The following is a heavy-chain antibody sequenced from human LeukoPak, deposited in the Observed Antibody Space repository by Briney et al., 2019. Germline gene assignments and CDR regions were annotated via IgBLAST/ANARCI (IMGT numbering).Heavy chain of an antibody. Sequence: PSETLSLTCTVSGYSISDGYCCGCIRPPPGKGLEWVSSNSHRGSTYYNPSLRSRITISLDRSKQKFSLKLTSVTAADTAVYYCAKSNGYGLVDIWGQGTMVTVSS. J-gene: IGHJ3*02. CDR2: NSHRGST. CDR1: GYSISDGYC. V-gene: IGHV4-38-2*02. D-gene: IGHD3-10*01. CDR3: AKSNGYGLVDI.